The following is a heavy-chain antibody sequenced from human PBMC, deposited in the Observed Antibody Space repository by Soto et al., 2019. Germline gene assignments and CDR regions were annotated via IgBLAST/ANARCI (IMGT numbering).Heavy chain of an antibody. J-gene: IGHJ4*02. CDR1: GGNFSGYY. CDR3: ARDKITGLFDY. Sequence: TSETLSLTSAVYGGNFSGYYWTWIRQPPGTGLEWIGEINHSGSTNYNPSLKSRVTISVDTSKNQFSLKLTSVTAADTAVYYCARDKITGLFDYWGRGTLVTVSS. CDR2: INHSGST. D-gene: IGHD2-8*02. V-gene: IGHV4-34*01.